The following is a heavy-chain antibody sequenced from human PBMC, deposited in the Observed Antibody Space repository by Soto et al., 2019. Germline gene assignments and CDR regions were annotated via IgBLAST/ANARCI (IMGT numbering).Heavy chain of an antibody. CDR3: ARGGYCSGGACYFLGYFDY. J-gene: IGHJ4*02. D-gene: IGHD2-15*01. CDR1: GFTFSSYE. CDR2: ISSSDSTI. Sequence: EVQLVESGGGLVQPGGSLRLSCAASGFTFSSYEMNWVRQAPGKGLEWVSYISSSDSTIYYADSVKGRFTISRDNAKNSLYLQMNSLRAEDTALYYCARGGYCSGGACYFLGYFDYWGQGTLVTVSS. V-gene: IGHV3-48*03.